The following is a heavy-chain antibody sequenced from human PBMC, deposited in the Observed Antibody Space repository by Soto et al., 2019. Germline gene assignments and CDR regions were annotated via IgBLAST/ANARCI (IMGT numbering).Heavy chain of an antibody. J-gene: IGHJ4*02. CDR3: ARAQGSGFLVS. D-gene: IGHD3-10*01. V-gene: IGHV4-30-4*01. Sequence: QVQLQESGPGLVKPSQTLSLTCTVSGGSISSGDYYWSWIRQPPGKGLEWIGYFYYSGSTYYNPALMSRVTISVDTSKTQFSRKLSSVTAADAAVYYCARAQGSGFLVSWGQGTLVTVSS. CDR2: FYYSGST. CDR1: GGSISSGDYY.